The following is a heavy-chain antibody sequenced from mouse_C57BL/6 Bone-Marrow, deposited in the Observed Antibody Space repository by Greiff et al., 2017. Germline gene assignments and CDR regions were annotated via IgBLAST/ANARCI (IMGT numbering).Heavy chain of an antibody. CDR1: GYTFTSYW. CDR2: IDPSDSYT. CDR3: ARRTFGNSWYFDV. Sequence: QVQLQQPGAELVKPGASVKLSCKASGYTFTSYWMQWVKQRPGQGLEWIGEIDPSDSYTNYNQKFKGKATLTVDTSSSTAYMQLSSLTSEDSAVXYCARRTFGNSWYFDVWGTGTTVTVSS. V-gene: IGHV1-50*01. D-gene: IGHD2-1*01. J-gene: IGHJ1*03.